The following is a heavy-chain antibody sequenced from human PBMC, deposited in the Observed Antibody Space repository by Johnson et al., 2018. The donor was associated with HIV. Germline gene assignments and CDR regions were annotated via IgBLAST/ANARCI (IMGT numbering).Heavy chain of an antibody. V-gene: IGHV3-20*04. CDR3: ARGKGAAVGLDAFDI. D-gene: IGHD6-13*01. Sequence: VQLVESGGGLVQPGGSLRLSCAASGFTFSNYAMSWVRQAPGKGLEWVSGINWNGGNTDYADSMKGRFTISRDNARNSLFLQMNSLRVEDTAFYYCARGKGAAVGLDAFDIWGQGTMVTVSS. CDR2: INWNGGNT. CDR1: GFTFSNYA. J-gene: IGHJ3*02.